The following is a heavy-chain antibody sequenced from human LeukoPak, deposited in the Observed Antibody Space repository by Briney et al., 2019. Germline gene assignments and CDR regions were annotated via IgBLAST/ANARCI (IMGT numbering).Heavy chain of an antibody. CDR2: IWYDGSNK. V-gene: IGHV3-33*01. J-gene: IGHJ4*02. CDR3: ARWGGAGFEY. Sequence: GGSLRLSCAASGFTFSSYGMHWVRQAPGKGRDWVAVIWYDGSNKYYADSVKGRFTISRDNSKNTLYLQMNSLRAEDTAIYYCARWGGAGFEYWGQGTLVTVSS. CDR1: GFTFSSYG. D-gene: IGHD3-16*01.